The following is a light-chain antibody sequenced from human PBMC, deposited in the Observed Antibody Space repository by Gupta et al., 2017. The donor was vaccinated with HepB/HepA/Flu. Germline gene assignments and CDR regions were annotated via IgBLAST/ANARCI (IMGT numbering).Light chain of an antibody. V-gene: IGLV1-40*01. CDR1: RPNIGSAYD. CDR2: GNN. Sequence: QSVLPPPPSVSGAPGQRVTIPCTGSRPNIGSAYDVHWYQHLPGTVPKLLIYGNNNRPSGVPDRFSGSKSGTSASLAVTGLQAEDEAEYYCQSFDTSLGVVFGGGTKLTVL. J-gene: IGLJ2*01. CDR3: QSFDTSLGVV.